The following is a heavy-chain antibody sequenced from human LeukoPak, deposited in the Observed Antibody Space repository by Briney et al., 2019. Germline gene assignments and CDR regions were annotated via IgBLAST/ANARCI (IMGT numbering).Heavy chain of an antibody. CDR3: ARGPTRYDFWSGYYRD. Sequence: PSETLSLTCSVSGDPISTYQWIWIRQPAGKGLEWIGRISTTGNLYYNPSLKSRVTISVDTSKNQFSLKLSSVTAADTAVYYCARGPTRYDFWSGYYRDWGQGTLVTVSS. V-gene: IGHV4-4*07. CDR2: ISTTGNL. CDR1: GDPISTYQ. D-gene: IGHD3-3*01. J-gene: IGHJ4*02.